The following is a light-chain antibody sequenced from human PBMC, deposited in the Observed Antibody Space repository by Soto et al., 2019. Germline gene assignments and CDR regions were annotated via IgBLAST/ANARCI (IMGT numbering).Light chain of an antibody. Sequence: QSVLTQPPSVSAAPGQKVTISCSGSSSRIGVNYVSWNQQLPGTAPKLLIYDNNKRPSGIPDRFSGSKSGTSATLGITGLQTGDEADYYCGTWDSSLSAGVFGGGTKVTVL. J-gene: IGLJ3*02. CDR2: DNN. CDR3: GTWDSSLSAGV. V-gene: IGLV1-51*01. CDR1: SSRIGVNY.